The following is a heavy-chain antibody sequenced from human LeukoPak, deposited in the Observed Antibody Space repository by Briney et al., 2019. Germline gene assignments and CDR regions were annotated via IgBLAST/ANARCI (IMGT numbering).Heavy chain of an antibody. CDR2: IKSKTDGGTT. Sequence: GPLRLSCAASGFTFSNAWLSWVRQAPGKGLERVGRIKSKTDGGTTDYAAPVKGRFTISRDDSKNTLYLQMNSLKTEDTAVYYCTTQYYGSGSYYRGYFDYWGQGALVTVSS. J-gene: IGHJ4*02. V-gene: IGHV3-15*01. CDR1: GFTFSNAW. CDR3: TTQYYGSGSYYRGYFDY. D-gene: IGHD3-10*01.